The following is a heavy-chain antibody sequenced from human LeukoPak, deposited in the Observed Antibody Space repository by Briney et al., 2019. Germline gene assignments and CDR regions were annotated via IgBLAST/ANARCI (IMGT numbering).Heavy chain of an antibody. CDR2: INHSGST. CDR3: ARTSLYDFWSGINWFDP. V-gene: IGHV4-34*01. CDR1: GGSFSGYY. D-gene: IGHD3-3*01. Sequence: PSETLSLTCAVYGGSFSGYYWSWIRQPPGKGLEWIGEINHSGSTNYNPSLKSRVTISVDTSKNQFSLKLSSVTAADTAVYYCARTSLYDFWSGINWFDPWGQGTLVTVSS. J-gene: IGHJ5*02.